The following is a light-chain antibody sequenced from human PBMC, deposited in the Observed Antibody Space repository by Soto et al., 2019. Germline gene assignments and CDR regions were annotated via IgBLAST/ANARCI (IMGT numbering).Light chain of an antibody. Sequence: GTLSLSTGDRRRLGKEGSQSITGNYLAWHQQKPGQAPKLLIYGASTRAPGIPDRFNGSGSGTDFTRIISRLEADDVAVYHCHQSRSSVRAFGQGTKVDIK. CDR2: GAS. CDR1: QSITGNY. CDR3: HQSRSSVRA. V-gene: IGKV3-20*01. J-gene: IGKJ1*01.